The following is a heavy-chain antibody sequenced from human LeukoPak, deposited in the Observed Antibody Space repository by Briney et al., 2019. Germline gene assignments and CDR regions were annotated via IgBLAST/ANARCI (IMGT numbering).Heavy chain of an antibody. CDR3: ARVGSRLFPDFDY. J-gene: IGHJ4*02. Sequence: SETLSLTCTVSGGSISSYYWSWIRQPPGKGLEWIGYIYYSGSTNYNPSLKSRVTISVDTSKNQFSLKLSSVTAADMAVYYCARVGSRLFPDFDYWGQGTLVTVSS. CDR1: GGSISSYY. CDR2: IYYSGST. V-gene: IGHV4-59*08. D-gene: IGHD3-22*01.